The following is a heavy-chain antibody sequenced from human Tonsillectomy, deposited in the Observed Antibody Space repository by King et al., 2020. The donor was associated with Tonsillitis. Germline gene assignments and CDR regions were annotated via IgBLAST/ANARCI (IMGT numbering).Heavy chain of an antibody. J-gene: IGHJ6*03. CDR3: ARIQWLANYYYYYMDV. CDR1: SGSISSARYY. CDR2: VYYSGST. Sequence: QLQESGPGLVKPSETLSLTCTVSSGSISSARYYWGWIRLPPGMGLEWIGSVYYSGSTYYNPSLKSRVTISVDTSKNQFALKLSSVNAADTAVYYCARIQWLANYYYYYMDVWGKGTTVTVSS. D-gene: IGHD6-19*01. V-gene: IGHV4-39*01.